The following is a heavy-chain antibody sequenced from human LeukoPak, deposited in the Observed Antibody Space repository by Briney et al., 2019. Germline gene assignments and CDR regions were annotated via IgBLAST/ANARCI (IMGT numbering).Heavy chain of an antibody. D-gene: IGHD4-11*01. Sequence: PSETLSLTCTVSGGSISSYYWSWIRQPPGKGLEWIGYIYYSGSTNYNPSLKSRVTISVDTSKNQFSLKLSSVTAVDTAVYYCAGLPCTTVGCRGRLDYYYYIDVWGKGTTVTVSS. V-gene: IGHV4-59*01. CDR2: IYYSGST. J-gene: IGHJ6*03. CDR3: AGLPCTTVGCRGRLDYYYYIDV. CDR1: GGSISSYY.